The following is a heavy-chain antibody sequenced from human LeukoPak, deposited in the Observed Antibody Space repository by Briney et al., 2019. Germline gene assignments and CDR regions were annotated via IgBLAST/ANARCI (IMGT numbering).Heavy chain of an antibody. V-gene: IGHV3-7*03. CDR2: INQDENHR. D-gene: IGHD4-17*01. CDR3: AKDLGLFGDYQSAHFDY. CDR1: GFTFSTYW. Sequence: PGGSLRLSCTASGFTFSTYWMTWVRQAPGKGLEWVASINQDENHRHYVPSARGRFTISRDNAKNSLYLQMNSLRAEDTALYYCAKDLGLFGDYQSAHFDYWGQGTLVTVSS. J-gene: IGHJ4*02.